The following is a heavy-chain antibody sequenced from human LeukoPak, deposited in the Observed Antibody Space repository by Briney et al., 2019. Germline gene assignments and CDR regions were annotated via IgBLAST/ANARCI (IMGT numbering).Heavy chain of an antibody. V-gene: IGHV3-7*01. Sequence: GGSLRLSCAVSGFTFSGFWMSWSRQAPGKGLEWVASINSDGSEGYYADVVKGRFTISRDNAKNSLYLQINSLRAEDTAVYYCAREDPPAADHYYYYGMDVWGQGTTVTVSS. CDR3: AREDPPAADHYYYYGMDV. CDR2: INSDGSEG. J-gene: IGHJ6*02. D-gene: IGHD2-2*01. CDR1: GFTFSGFW.